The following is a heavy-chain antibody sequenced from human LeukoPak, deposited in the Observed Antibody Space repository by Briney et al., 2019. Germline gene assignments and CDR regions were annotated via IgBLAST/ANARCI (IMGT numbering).Heavy chain of an antibody. CDR1: GYTFTGHH. Sequence: ASVKVSCKTSGYTFTGHHIHWVRQAPAQGLEWMGWIYPSSGGTQYGQKFKGRVTMTRGTSVSTAYMELTRLQFDDTAVYYCVGVTYSSYDDFDYWGQGTLVTVSS. CDR2: IYPSSGGT. V-gene: IGHV1-2*02. CDR3: VGVTYSSYDDFDY. J-gene: IGHJ4*02. D-gene: IGHD3-16*01.